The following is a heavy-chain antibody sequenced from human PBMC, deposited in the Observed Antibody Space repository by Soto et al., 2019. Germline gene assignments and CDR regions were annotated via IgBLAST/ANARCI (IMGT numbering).Heavy chain of an antibody. J-gene: IGHJ4*02. CDR2: ISSSGSTI. CDR1: GFTFSDYY. Sequence: GGSLRLSCAASGFTFSDYYMSWIRQAPGKGLEWVSYISSSGSTIYYADSVKGRFTISRDNAKNSLYLQMNSLRAEDTAVYYCARDRDMITFGGVIVRRAAKPYFDYWGQGTLVTVSS. D-gene: IGHD3-16*02. CDR3: ARDRDMITFGGVIVRRAAKPYFDY. V-gene: IGHV3-11*01.